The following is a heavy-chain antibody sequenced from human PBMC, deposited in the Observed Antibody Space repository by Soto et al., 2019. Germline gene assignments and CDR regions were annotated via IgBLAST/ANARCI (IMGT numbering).Heavy chain of an antibody. D-gene: IGHD6-13*01. V-gene: IGHV4-39*01. CDR3: ARRERAAGTDWWFDP. CDR1: GGSISSSSFH. Sequence: PSETLSLTCTGSGGSISSSSFHWCWIRQPPGQGTEMIGNIDYRGSTYYSTYLKSRVTISVDTSKIQFSLKLSSLTAADTAVYYCARRERAAGTDWWFDPWGQG. CDR2: IDYRGST. J-gene: IGHJ5*02.